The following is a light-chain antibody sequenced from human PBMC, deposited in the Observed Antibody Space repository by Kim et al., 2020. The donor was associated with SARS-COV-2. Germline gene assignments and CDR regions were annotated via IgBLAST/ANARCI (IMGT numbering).Light chain of an antibody. CDR3: QQFYNYPPLT. J-gene: IGKJ4*01. CDR1: QGISSA. Sequence: AIQLTQSPSSLSASVGDRVTITCRASQGISSALAWYQQKPGKAPKLLIYDASNLESGVPSRFSGSGSGTDFTLTISSLQPEDFATYYGQQFYNYPPLTFGGGTKVDIK. CDR2: DAS. V-gene: IGKV1D-13*01.